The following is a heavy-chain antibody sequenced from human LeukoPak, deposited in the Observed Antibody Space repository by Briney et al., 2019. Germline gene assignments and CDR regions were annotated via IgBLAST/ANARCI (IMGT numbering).Heavy chain of an antibody. CDR2: IYYSGST. CDR3: ARYYHGSGSYYNDY. J-gene: IGHJ4*02. D-gene: IGHD3-10*01. Sequence: PSETLSLTCTVSGGPISSYYWSWIRQPPGKGLEWIGYIYYSGSTNYNPSLKSRVTISVDTSKNQFSLKLSSVTAADTAVYYCARYYHGSGSYYNDYWGQGTLVTVSS. V-gene: IGHV4-59*01. CDR1: GGPISSYY.